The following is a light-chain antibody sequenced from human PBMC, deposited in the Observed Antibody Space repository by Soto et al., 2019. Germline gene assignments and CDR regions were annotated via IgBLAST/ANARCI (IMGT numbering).Light chain of an antibody. Sequence: EIPMTQSPSNLSASVGDRVNIXCRASQTISSWLGWYQQKPGKAPKLLIYKASTLKSGGPSRFSGSGSVTEFTRTISSRQPDDFATYYGQHYNSYSEAFGQGTKVDIK. CDR2: KAS. V-gene: IGKV1-5*03. J-gene: IGKJ1*01. CDR1: QTISSW. CDR3: QHYNSYSEA.